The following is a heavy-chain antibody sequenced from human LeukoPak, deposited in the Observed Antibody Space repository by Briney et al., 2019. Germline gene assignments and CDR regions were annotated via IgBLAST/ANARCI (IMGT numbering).Heavy chain of an antibody. D-gene: IGHD3-22*01. CDR3: ARERESGSYDNSGPYSFDY. CDR1: GDSITNHY. V-gene: IGHV4-59*11. J-gene: IGHJ4*02. CDR2: IYYSGSI. Sequence: SETLSLTCIVSGDSITNHYWSLIRRPPGKGLEWIGYIYYSGSINYNPSLKSRVTISVDTSRNQFSMKLNSVTAADTAVYYCARERESGSYDNSGPYSFDYWGQGTLVTVSS.